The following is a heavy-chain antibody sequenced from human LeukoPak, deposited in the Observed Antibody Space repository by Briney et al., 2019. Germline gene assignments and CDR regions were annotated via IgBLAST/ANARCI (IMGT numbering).Heavy chain of an antibody. CDR3: ARTMNYNILTGHLDY. Sequence: GASVKVSCKASGYTFTSYGISWVRQAPGQGLEWMGWISAYNGNTNYAQKLQGRVTMTTDTSTSTAYMELRSLRSDDTAVYYCARTMNYNILTGHLDYWGQGTLVTVSS. CDR1: GYTFTSYG. V-gene: IGHV1-18*01. D-gene: IGHD3-9*01. J-gene: IGHJ4*02. CDR2: ISAYNGNT.